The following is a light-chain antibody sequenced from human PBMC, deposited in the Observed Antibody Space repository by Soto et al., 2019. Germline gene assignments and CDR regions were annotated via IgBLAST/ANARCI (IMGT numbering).Light chain of an antibody. Sequence: QSVLTQPPSVSGSPGQRVTISCTWSSSNIAAGFDVNWYHQVPGTAPKLLVFGNNNRPSGVPDRFSASRSGTSASLAITGLQAVDEADYYCQSYDSSLNAYVFGTGTKVTVL. CDR2: GNN. CDR1: SSNIAAGFD. CDR3: QSYDSSLNAYV. J-gene: IGLJ1*01. V-gene: IGLV1-40*01.